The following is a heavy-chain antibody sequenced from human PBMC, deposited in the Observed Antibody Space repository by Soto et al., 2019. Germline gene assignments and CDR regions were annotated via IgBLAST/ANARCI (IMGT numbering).Heavy chain of an antibody. CDR1: GFTFSSYS. CDR3: ARDKDYGCFDY. D-gene: IGHD4-17*01. Sequence: EVQLVESGGGLVQPGGSLRLSCAASGFTFSSYSMNWVRQAPGKGLEWVSYISSSSSTIYYADSVKGRFTITRDNAKNSLYLQMNSLRAEDTGVYYCARDKDYGCFDYWGQGTLVTVSS. CDR2: ISSSSSTI. V-gene: IGHV3-48*01. J-gene: IGHJ4*02.